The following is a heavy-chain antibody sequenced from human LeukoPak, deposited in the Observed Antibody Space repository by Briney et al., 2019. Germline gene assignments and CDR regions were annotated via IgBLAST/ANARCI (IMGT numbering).Heavy chain of an antibody. D-gene: IGHD1-26*01. CDR1: GGSISSYY. CDR2: IYYSGST. V-gene: IGHV4-59*12. CDR3: ARVPPGSGSYWFDP. Sequence: SETLSLTCTVSGGSISSYYWSWIRQPPGKGLEWIGCIYYSGSTNYNPSFKSRVTISVDTSKNQFSLKLSSVTAADTAVYYCARVPPGSGSYWFDPWGQGTLVTVSS. J-gene: IGHJ5*02.